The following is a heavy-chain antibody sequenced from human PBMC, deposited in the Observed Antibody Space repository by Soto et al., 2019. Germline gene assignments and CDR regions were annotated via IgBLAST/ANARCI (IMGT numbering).Heavy chain of an antibody. J-gene: IGHJ4*02. V-gene: IGHV4-34*01. Sequence: QVQLQQWGAGLLKPSETLSLTCAVNGRSFSGYQWTWFRQPPGKGPEWIGEINHSGGTNYNASLESRVTISLDTSKNQFSLSLASVTAADTAVYYCARGWRAAFDHWGQGTLVTVS. CDR3: ARGWRAAFDH. CDR2: INHSGGT. D-gene: IGHD6-25*01. CDR1: GRSFSGYQ.